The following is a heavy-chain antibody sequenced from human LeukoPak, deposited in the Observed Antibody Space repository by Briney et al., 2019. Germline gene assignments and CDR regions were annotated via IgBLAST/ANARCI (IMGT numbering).Heavy chain of an antibody. CDR2: ISAYNGNT. J-gene: IGHJ4*02. CDR3: ARALGQLGY. D-gene: IGHD3-3*02. Sequence: EWMGWISAYNGNTNYAQKLQGRVTMTTDTSTSTAYMELRSLRSDDTAVYYCARALGQLGYWGQGTLVTVSS. V-gene: IGHV1-18*01.